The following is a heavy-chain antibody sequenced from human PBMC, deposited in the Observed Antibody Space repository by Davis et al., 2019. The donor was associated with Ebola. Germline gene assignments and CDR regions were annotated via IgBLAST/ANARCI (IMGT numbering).Heavy chain of an antibody. CDR1: GFTFSNYW. CDR3: AKTGDYDSAFDI. CDR2: IRQDGSAK. J-gene: IGHJ3*02. V-gene: IGHV3-7*03. D-gene: IGHD4-17*01. Sequence: GESLKISCAASGFTFSNYWINWVRQAPARGLEWLTNIRQDGSAKAYVDSVRGRFAISRDNAKNSLYLQMDSLRAEDTAIYYCAKTGDYDSAFDIWGLGTVVTVSS.